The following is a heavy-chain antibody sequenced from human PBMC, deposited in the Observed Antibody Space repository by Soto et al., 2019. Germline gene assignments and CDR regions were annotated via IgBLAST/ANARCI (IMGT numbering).Heavy chain of an antibody. CDR1: GGSISTGDYY. Sequence: SETLSLTCTVSGGSISTGDYYWSWIRQPPGKGLEWIGYIYNNGNTYYNPSLKSRVNISIDTSKNQFSLKLSSVTAADTAVYFCARNALRARYFDYWGQGTPVTVSS. J-gene: IGHJ4*02. D-gene: IGHD1-1*01. V-gene: IGHV4-30-4*01. CDR2: IYNNGNT. CDR3: ARNALRARYFDY.